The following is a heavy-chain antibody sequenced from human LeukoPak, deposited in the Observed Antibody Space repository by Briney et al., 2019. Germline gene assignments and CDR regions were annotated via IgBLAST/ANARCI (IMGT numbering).Heavy chain of an antibody. Sequence: PGGSLRLSCAASGFTFSSYAMSWVRRAPGKGLKWVSAISGSGGSTYYADSVKGRFTISRDNSKNTLYLQMNSLRAEDTAVYYCAKDHVWDNSMAWGPIYYYMDVWGKGTTVTVSS. CDR2: ISGSGGST. CDR3: AKDHVWDNSMAWGPIYYYMDV. V-gene: IGHV3-23*01. J-gene: IGHJ6*03. CDR1: GFTFSSYA. D-gene: IGHD1-26*01.